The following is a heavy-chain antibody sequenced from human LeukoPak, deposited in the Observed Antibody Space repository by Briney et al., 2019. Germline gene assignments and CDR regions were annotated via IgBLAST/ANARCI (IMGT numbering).Heavy chain of an antibody. J-gene: IGHJ4*02. Sequence: ASVKVSCKASGYTFIGYGISWVRQAPGQGLEWMGWISAYKGHTNYAQKFQGRVTITADESTSTAYMELSSLRSEDTAVYYCARSPRYLADYWGQGTLVTVSS. D-gene: IGHD2-15*01. CDR2: ISAYKGHT. V-gene: IGHV1-18*01. CDR1: GYTFIGYG. CDR3: ARSPRYLADY.